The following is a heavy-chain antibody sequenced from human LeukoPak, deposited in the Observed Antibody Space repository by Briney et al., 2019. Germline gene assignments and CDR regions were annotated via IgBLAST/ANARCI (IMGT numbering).Heavy chain of an antibody. CDR1: GGSFSGYC. D-gene: IGHD3-10*01. CDR2: INHSGST. V-gene: IGHV4-34*01. J-gene: IGHJ4*02. Sequence: PSETLSLTCAVYGGSFSGYCWSWIRQPPGKGLEWIGEINHSGSTNYNPSLKSRVTISVDTSKNQFSLKLSSVTAADTAVYYCARGSGRRITMVRGVPTFDYWGQGTLVTVSS. CDR3: ARGSGRRITMVRGVPTFDY.